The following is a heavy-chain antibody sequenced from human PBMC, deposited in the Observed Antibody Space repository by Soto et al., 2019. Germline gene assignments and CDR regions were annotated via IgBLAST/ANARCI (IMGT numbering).Heavy chain of an antibody. Sequence: QVQLQQWGAGLLKPSETLSLTCAVYGGSFSGYYWSWIRQPPGKGLEWIGEINHSGSTNYNPSLKSRVTISVDTSKNQFSLKLSSVTAADTAVYYCARGRVVAPLADFDYWGQGTLVTVSS. CDR2: INHSGST. D-gene: IGHD2-15*01. CDR1: GGSFSGYY. CDR3: ARGRVVAPLADFDY. V-gene: IGHV4-34*01. J-gene: IGHJ4*02.